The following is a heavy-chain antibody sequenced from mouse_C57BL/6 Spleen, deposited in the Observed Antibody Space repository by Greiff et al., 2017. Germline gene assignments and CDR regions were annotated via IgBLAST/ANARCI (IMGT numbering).Heavy chain of an antibody. CDR3: AKEAYDYDARDWYFDV. V-gene: IGHV1-64*01. CDR1: GYTFPSYW. D-gene: IGHD2-4*01. J-gene: IGHJ1*03. Sequence: VQLQQPGAELVKPGASVKLSCKASGYTFPSYWMHWVKQRPGQGLEWIGMIHPNSGSTNNNEKFKSKATLTVDKSSSTAYMQLSSLTSEDSAVYYCAKEAYDYDARDWYFDVWGTGTTVTVSS. CDR2: IHPNSGST.